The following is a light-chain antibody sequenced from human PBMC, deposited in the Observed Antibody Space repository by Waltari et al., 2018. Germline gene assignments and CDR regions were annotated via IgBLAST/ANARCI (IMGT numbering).Light chain of an antibody. CDR2: DVT. V-gene: IGLV2-14*01. J-gene: IGLJ3*02. CDR1: SSVVGGYNY. CDR3: CSFRSSSTWV. Sequence: QSALTQPASVSGSPGQSITISCTGTSSVVGGYNYVSWYQQLPGKAPKRMIYDVTNRPSGVSNRFAGSKSGNTASLTISGLQAEDEADYYCCSFRSSSTWVFGGGTKLTVL.